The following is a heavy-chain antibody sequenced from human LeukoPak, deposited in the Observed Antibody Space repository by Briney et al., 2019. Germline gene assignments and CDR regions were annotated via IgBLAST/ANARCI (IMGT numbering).Heavy chain of an antibody. CDR1: GYTFTSYD. J-gene: IGHJ6*03. CDR3: ARHVRFLEYMDV. CDR2: MNPNSGNT. D-gene: IGHD3-3*01. Sequence: ASVKVSCKASGYTFTSYDINWVRQATGQGLEWMGWMNPNSGNTGYAQKFQGRVTMTRNTSISTACMELSSLRSEDTAVYYCARHVRFLEYMDVWGKGTTVTVSS. V-gene: IGHV1-8*01.